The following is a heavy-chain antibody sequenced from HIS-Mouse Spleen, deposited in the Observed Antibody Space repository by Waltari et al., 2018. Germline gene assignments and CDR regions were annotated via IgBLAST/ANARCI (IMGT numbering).Heavy chain of an antibody. V-gene: IGHV4-39*07. CDR2: ICSSASP. CDR1: GGSICSSIYY. CDR3: AREIPYSSSWYDWYFDL. J-gene: IGHJ2*01. D-gene: IGHD6-13*01. Sequence: QLQLQESGPGLVKPSETLSLTCTVSGGSICSSIYYWGWFRQPPGKGLKWIGCICSSASPFYNPPLKSRVSISVDTSKNQYSLKLSSVTAADTAVYYCAREIPYSSSWYDWYFDLWGRGTLVTVSS.